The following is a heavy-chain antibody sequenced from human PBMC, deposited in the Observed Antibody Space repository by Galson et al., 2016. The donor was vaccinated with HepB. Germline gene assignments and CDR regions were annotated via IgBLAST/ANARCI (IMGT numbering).Heavy chain of an antibody. CDR3: ARDWSEIDYDVLTANYYYYHYGMDV. Sequence: SLRLSCAASGFTFSSYWMHWVRQAPGRGLVWVSRISSDGSTTDYADSVKGRFTISRDNVKNTVYLQMNSLRAEETAVYYCARDWSEIDYDVLTANYYYYHYGMDVWGQGTTVTVSS. J-gene: IGHJ6*02. V-gene: IGHV3-74*01. CDR1: GFTFSSYW. CDR2: ISSDGSTT. D-gene: IGHD3-9*01.